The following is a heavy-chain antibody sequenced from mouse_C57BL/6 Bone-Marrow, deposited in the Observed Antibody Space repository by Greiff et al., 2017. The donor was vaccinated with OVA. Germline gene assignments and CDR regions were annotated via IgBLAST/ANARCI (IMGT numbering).Heavy chain of an antibody. V-gene: IGHV2-2*02. J-gene: IGHJ4*01. D-gene: IGHD1-1*01. CDR3: ARKEATTVVANYAMDY. CDR2: IWSGGST. CDR1: GFSLTSYG. Sequence: VQLVESGPGLVQPSQSLSITCTVSGFSLTSYGVHWVRQSPGKGLEWLGVIWSGGSTDYNAAFISRLSISKDNSKSQVFFKMNSLQANGTAIYDGARKEATTVVANYAMDYWGQGTSVTVSS.